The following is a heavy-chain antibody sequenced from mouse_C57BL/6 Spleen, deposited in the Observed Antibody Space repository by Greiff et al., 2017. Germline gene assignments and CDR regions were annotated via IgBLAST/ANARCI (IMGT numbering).Heavy chain of an antibody. CDR1: GYSITSGYY. V-gene: IGHV3-6*01. J-gene: IGHJ2*01. D-gene: IGHD4-1*01. Sequence: EVKLQESGPGLVKPSQSLSLTCSVTGYSITSGYYWNWIRQFPGNKLEWMGFISYDGSNNYNPSLKNRISITRDTSKNQFFLKLNSVTTEDTATYYCANWPPFDYWGQGTTLTVSS. CDR3: ANWPPFDY. CDR2: ISYDGSN.